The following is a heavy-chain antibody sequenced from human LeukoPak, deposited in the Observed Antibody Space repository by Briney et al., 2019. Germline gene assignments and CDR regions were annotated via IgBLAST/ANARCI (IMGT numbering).Heavy chain of an antibody. Sequence: GGSLRLSCAASGFTFSNAWMSWVRQAPGKGLEWVGRIKSKYDGGTTDYAAPVKGRFTISRDDSKNTVYLQMNSLKTEDTGVYYCATGGYYFDYWGQGTLVTVSS. CDR1: GFTFSNAW. CDR3: ATGGYYFDY. CDR2: IKSKYDGGTT. J-gene: IGHJ4*02. V-gene: IGHV3-15*01.